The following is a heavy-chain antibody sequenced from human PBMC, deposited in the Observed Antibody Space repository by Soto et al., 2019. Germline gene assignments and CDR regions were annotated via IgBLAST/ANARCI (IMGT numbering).Heavy chain of an antibody. D-gene: IGHD2-2*01. CDR3: AKDGFSSTSCYHFAS. Sequence: EVQLLESGGGLVLPGESLRLSCAASGFTFSTYAMSWVRQAPGKGLEWVSAISDSGGTAFHADPVKGRFTISRENSKSTLYLQMSGLRAEDTAVYYCAKDGFSSTSCYHFASWGQGTLFTVSS. V-gene: IGHV3-23*01. J-gene: IGHJ4*02. CDR1: GFTFSTYA. CDR2: ISDSGGTA.